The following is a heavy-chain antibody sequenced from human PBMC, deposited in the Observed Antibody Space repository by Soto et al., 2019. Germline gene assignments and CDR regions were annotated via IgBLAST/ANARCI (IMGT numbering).Heavy chain of an antibody. V-gene: IGHV4-59*08. D-gene: IGHD1-26*01. CDR3: ARRWGRTFDY. J-gene: IGHJ4*02. CDR2: IYYSGST. CDR1: GGSISSYY. Sequence: QVQLQESGPGLVKPSETLSLTCTVSGGSISSYYWSWIRQPPGKGLEWLGYIYYSGSTNYNPSLKTRGTISVDTSKNQFSLKLSSVTAANTAVYYCARRWGRTFDYWGQGTLVTVSS.